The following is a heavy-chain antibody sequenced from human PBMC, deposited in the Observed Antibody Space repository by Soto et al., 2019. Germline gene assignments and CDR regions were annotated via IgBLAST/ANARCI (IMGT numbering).Heavy chain of an antibody. CDR2: IIPILGIA. V-gene: IGHV1-69*02. Sequence: GASVKVSCKASGGTFSSYTISWVRQAPGQGLEWMGRIIPILGIANYAQKFQGRVTITADKSTSTAYMELSSLRSEDTAVYYCARLQYQLPPEDSGRTRENSGSPNEFDYWGQGTLVTVSS. CDR3: ARLQYQLPPEDSGRTRENSGSPNEFDY. D-gene: IGHD2-2*01. CDR1: GGTFSSYT. J-gene: IGHJ4*02.